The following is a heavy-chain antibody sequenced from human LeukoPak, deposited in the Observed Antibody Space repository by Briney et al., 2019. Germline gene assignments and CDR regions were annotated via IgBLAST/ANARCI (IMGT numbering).Heavy chain of an antibody. CDR2: INHSGST. Sequence: SETLSLTCAVYGGSFSGYYWSWIRQPPGKGLEWIGEINHSGSTNYNPSLKSRVTISVDTSKNQFSLKLSSVTAADTAVYYCARGSPYEHWGQGTLVTVSS. J-gene: IGHJ4*02. CDR1: GGSFSGYY. D-gene: IGHD3-3*01. CDR3: ARGSPYEH. V-gene: IGHV4-34*01.